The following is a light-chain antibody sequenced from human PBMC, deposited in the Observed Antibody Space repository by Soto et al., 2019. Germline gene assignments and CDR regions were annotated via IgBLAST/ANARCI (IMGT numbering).Light chain of an antibody. Sequence: QAVVTQPASVSGSPGQSITISCTGTSSDVGGYNYVSWYQQHPGKAPKLMIYEVSNRPSGVSNRFSGSKSGNTASLTISGLQAGDEADYYCSSYTSSSTHVVFGGGSKVTVL. J-gene: IGLJ2*01. CDR2: EVS. V-gene: IGLV2-14*01. CDR1: SSDVGGYNY. CDR3: SSYTSSSTHVV.